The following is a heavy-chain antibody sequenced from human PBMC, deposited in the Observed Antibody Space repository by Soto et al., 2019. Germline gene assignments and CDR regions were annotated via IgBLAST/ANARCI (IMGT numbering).Heavy chain of an antibody. CDR1: GFTFTNYW. D-gene: IGHD4-17*01. V-gene: IGHV5-51*03. J-gene: IGHJ5*02. Sequence: EVQLVQSGAQLKKPGESLTISCETSGFTFTNYWIVWVRQVPGKGLEWMGLIYPADSDTRYNPSFQGQVTISADTSTNTAFLHWSSLSASDSATYFCARTGRSGIRWLDFFDPWGQGTLVTVSS. CDR3: ARTGRSGIRWLDFFDP. CDR2: IYPADSDT.